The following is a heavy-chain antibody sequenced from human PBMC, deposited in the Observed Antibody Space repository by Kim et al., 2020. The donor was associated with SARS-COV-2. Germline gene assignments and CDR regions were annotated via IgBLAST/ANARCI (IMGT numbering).Heavy chain of an antibody. V-gene: IGHV3-9*01. D-gene: IGHD5-18*01. Sequence: GGSLRLSCAASGFTFDDYAMHWVRQAPGKGLEWVPGVSWNSASIGYADSVKGRFTISRDNAKNSLYLQMNSLRAEDTALYYCAKGGGYSYGYGVYFDYWGQGTLVTVSS. J-gene: IGHJ4*02. CDR2: VSWNSASI. CDR3: AKGGGYSYGYGVYFDY. CDR1: GFTFDDYA.